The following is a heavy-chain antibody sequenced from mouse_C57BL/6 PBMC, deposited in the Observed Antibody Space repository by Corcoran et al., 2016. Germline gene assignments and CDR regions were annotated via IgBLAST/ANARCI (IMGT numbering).Heavy chain of an antibody. CDR2: INPNNGGT. D-gene: IGHD1-1*01. J-gene: IGHJ1*03. CDR1: GYTFTDYN. CDR3: ARLITTVLATSWYFDV. V-gene: IGHV1-18*01. Sequence: EVQLQQSGPELVKPGASVKIPCKASGYTFTDYNMDWVKQSHGKSLEWIGDINPNNGGTIYNQKFKGKATLTVDKSSSTAYMELRSLTSEDTAVYYCARLITTVLATSWYFDVWGTGTTVTVSS.